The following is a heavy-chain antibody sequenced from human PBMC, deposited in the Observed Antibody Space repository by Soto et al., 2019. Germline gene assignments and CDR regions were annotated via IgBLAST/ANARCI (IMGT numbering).Heavy chain of an antibody. CDR1: GGSISSGGYS. Sequence: QLQLQESGSGLVKPSQTLSLTCAVSGGSISSGGYSCGWIRQPPGKGLVWIGYIYHSGSTYYNPSLKSPVTISVDRSNNRFSLKLSSVTAADTAVYYCARVCGSSSPIFDYWAQGTLVNVSS. V-gene: IGHV4-30-2*01. CDR3: ARVCGSSSPIFDY. J-gene: IGHJ4*02. CDR2: IYHSGST. D-gene: IGHD6-6*01.